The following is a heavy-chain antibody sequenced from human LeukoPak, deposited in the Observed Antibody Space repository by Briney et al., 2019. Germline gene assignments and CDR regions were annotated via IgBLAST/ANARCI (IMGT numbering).Heavy chain of an antibody. CDR1: GGSISSDYY. V-gene: IGHV4-38-2*02. J-gene: IGHJ5*02. CDR2: IHHSGRT. Sequence: SETLSLTCTVSGGSISSDYYWGWIRQPPGKGLEWIGSIHHSGRTYYNPSLKSRVTISVDTSKNQFSLKLSSVTAADTAVYYCARDHLANLASRLFDPWGQGTLVTVSS. CDR3: ARDHLANLASRLFDP. D-gene: IGHD3-3*01.